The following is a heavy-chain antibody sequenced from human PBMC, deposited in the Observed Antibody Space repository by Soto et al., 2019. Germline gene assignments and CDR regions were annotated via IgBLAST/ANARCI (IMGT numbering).Heavy chain of an antibody. J-gene: IGHJ6*02. CDR1: GFTFSTYW. CDR2: INSDGSTT. V-gene: IGHV3-74*01. CDR3: ARDAYYDMGV. Sequence: EVQLVESGGGLVQPGGSLRLSCAASGFTFSTYWMHWVRQAPGKGLVWVSRINSDGSTTNYADSVKGRFTISRDNAKNTLYLQLNSLRAEDTAVYYCARDAYYDMGVWGQGTTVTVSS.